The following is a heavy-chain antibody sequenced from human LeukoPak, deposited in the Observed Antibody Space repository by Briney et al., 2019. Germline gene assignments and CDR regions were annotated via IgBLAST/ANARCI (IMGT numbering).Heavy chain of an antibody. CDR2: IKQDGSEK. D-gene: IGHD6-19*01. CDR3: ARELPQTSSGWLEVYYFDY. Sequence: GGSLRLSCAASGFTFSSYWMSWVRQAPGKGLEWVANIKQDGSEKYYVDSVKGRFTISRDNAKNSLYLQMNSLGAEDTAVYYCARELPQTSSGWLEVYYFDYWGQGTLVTVSS. J-gene: IGHJ4*02. V-gene: IGHV3-7*01. CDR1: GFTFSSYW.